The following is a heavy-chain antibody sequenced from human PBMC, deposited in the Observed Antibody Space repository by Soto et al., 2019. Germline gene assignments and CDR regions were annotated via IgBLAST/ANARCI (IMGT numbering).Heavy chain of an antibody. CDR3: ARESIGYYGSGSYPQMNYYYYGMDV. CDR1: GGSISSGDYY. J-gene: IGHJ6*02. D-gene: IGHD3-10*01. CDR2: IYYSGST. Sequence: SETLSLTCTVSGGSISSGDYYWSWIRQPPGKGLEWIGYIYYSGSTYYNPSLKSRVTISVDTSKNQFSLQLNSVTAEDTAVYYCARESIGYYGSGSYPQMNYYYYGMDVWGQGTTVTVSS. V-gene: IGHV4-30-4*01.